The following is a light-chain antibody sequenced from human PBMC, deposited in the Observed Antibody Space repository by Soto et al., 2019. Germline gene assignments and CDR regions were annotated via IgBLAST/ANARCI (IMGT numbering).Light chain of an antibody. CDR2: GAS. CDR1: QSVFNNY. Sequence: EIVLTQSPGTLSLSPGERATLSCRASQSVFNNYLAWYQQKPGQSPRLPIYGASTRATGIPDGFTGGGSGTDFPLTISRLEPEDFAVYYCQHYGSSHPIRFGQGTRLEMK. J-gene: IGKJ5*01. CDR3: QHYGSSHPIR. V-gene: IGKV3-20*01.